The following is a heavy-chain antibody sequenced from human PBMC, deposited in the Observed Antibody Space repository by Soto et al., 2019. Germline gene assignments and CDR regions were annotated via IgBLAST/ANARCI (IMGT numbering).Heavy chain of an antibody. CDR2: IWYDGSNK. CDR1: GFTFSSYG. V-gene: IGHV3-33*01. Sequence: GGSLRLSCAASGFTFSSYGMHWVRQAPGKGLEWVAVIWYDGSNKYYADSVKGRFTISRDNSKNTLYLQMNSLRAEDTAVYYCARSVQGIVARLYYYGMDVWGQGTTVTVSS. CDR3: ARSVQGIVARLYYYGMDV. J-gene: IGHJ6*02. D-gene: IGHD5-12*01.